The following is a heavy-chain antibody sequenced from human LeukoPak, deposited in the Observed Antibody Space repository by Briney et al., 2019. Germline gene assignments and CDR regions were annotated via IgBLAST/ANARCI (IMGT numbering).Heavy chain of an antibody. Sequence: ASVKVSCKASGYTFTGYYMHWVRQAPGQGLEWMGWINPNSGGTNYAQKFQGRVTMTRDTSISTAYMELSRLRAEDTAVYYCAKPIMTTVTTLGLYFDYWGQGALVTVSS. CDR1: GYTFTGYY. CDR2: INPNSGGT. V-gene: IGHV1-2*02. CDR3: AKPIMTTVTTLGLYFDY. D-gene: IGHD4-17*01. J-gene: IGHJ4*02.